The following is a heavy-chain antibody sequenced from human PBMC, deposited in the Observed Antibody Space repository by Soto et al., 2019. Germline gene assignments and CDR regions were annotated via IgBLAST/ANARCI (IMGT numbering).Heavy chain of an antibody. Sequence: QVQLVESGGGVVQPGRSLRLSCAASGFTFSSYAMHWVRQAPGKGLEWVAVISYDGSNKYYADSVKGRFTISRDNSKNTLYLQMNSLRAEDTAVYYCARDHGYGALDPWGQGTLVTVSS. CDR3: ARDHGYGALDP. V-gene: IGHV3-30-3*01. CDR2: ISYDGSNK. J-gene: IGHJ5*02. D-gene: IGHD5-18*01. CDR1: GFTFSSYA.